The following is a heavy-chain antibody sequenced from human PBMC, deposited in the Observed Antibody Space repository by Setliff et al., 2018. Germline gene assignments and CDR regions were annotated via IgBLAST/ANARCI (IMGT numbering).Heavy chain of an antibody. J-gene: IGHJ3*01. Sequence: ASVKVSCKTSGYTFTNYGINWVRQAPGQGLEWMGWISAYAQKFQGRVTMTTDTSTNTAFMELRSLRSDDTAVYYCATDHYNRFDVWGQGTMVTVS. CDR1: GYTFTNYG. CDR2: ISA. D-gene: IGHD4-4*01. V-gene: IGHV1-18*01. CDR3: ATDHYNRFDV.